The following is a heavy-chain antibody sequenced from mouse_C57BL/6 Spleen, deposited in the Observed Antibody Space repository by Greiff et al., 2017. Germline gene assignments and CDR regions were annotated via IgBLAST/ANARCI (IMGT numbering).Heavy chain of an antibody. D-gene: IGHD4-1*01. CDR3: AKLGRNYAMDY. CDR1: GFTFSDYG. Sequence: EVQGVESGGGLVKPGGSLKLSCAASGFTFSDYGMHWVRQAPEKGLEWVAYISSGSSTIYYADTVKGRFPISRDNAKNTLFLQMTSLRSEDTAMCYCAKLGRNYAMDYWGQGTLVTVSS. J-gene: IGHJ4*01. CDR2: ISSGSSTI. V-gene: IGHV5-17*01.